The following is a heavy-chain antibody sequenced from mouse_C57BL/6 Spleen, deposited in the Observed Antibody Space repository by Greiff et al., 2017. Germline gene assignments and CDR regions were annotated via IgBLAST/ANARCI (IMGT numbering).Heavy chain of an antibody. CDR2: ISNGGGST. CDR1: GFTFSDYY. V-gene: IGHV5-12*01. CDR3: ARLNYDYDRFDY. D-gene: IGHD2-4*01. Sequence: EVKLVESGGGLVQPGGSLKLSCAASGFTFSDYYMYWVRQTPEKRLEWVAYISNGGGSTYYPDTVKGRFTISRDNAKNTLYLQMSRLKSEDTAMYYCARLNYDYDRFDYWVQGTTLTVSS. J-gene: IGHJ2*01.